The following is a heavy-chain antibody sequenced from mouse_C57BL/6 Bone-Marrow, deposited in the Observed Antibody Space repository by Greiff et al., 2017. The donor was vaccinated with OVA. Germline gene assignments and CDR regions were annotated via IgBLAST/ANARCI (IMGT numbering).Heavy chain of an antibody. D-gene: IGHD1-1*01. CDR2: INPSSGYT. J-gene: IGHJ1*03. V-gene: IGHV1-4*01. CDR3: GRNGKDWYFDV. Sequence: VQLQQSGAELARPGASVKMSCKASGYTFTSYTMHWVNQRPGQGLEWIGYINPSSGYTTYNQKFKDKATLTADKSSSTAYMQLSSLTAEDSAVYYGGRNGKDWYFDVWGTGTSVTVSS. CDR1: GYTFTSYT.